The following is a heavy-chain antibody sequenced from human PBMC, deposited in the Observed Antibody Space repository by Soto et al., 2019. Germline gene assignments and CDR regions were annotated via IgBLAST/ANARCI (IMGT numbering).Heavy chain of an antibody. CDR3: AKDPNGDYVGASDF. CDR1: GFIFSNYA. Sequence: PGGSLRLSCAASGFIFSNYAMIWVRQAPGKGLEWVSAISGGGAQYADSVRGRFTISRDNSKNTLYLQMNNLRAEDTAIYYCAKDPNGDYVGASDFWGQGILVTVSS. CDR2: ISGGGA. D-gene: IGHD4-17*01. J-gene: IGHJ3*01. V-gene: IGHV3-23*01.